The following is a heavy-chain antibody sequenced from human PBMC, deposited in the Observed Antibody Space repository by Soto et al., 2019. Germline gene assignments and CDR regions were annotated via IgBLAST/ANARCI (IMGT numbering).Heavy chain of an antibody. J-gene: IGHJ4*02. CDR3: ARFLWSDTSLYYFDY. V-gene: IGHV2-5*02. CDR1: GISLTGSGVG. Sequence: QITLKESGPTLVKPTQTLTLTCTFSGISLTGSGVGVGWIRPPPGKALEWLALIYWDDDKRYSPSLKSRLTITKDTSKNQVALTVTNMDPVDTATYDCARFLWSDTSLYYFDYRGQGTLVTVS. D-gene: IGHD3-3*01. CDR2: IYWDDDK.